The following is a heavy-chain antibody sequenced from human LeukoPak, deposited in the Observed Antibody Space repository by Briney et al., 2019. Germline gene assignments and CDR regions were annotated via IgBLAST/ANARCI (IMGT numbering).Heavy chain of an antibody. Sequence: GGSLRLSCSTSEFTFSSFWMSWVRQAPGKGLEWVANIKQDGSEKYYADSVKGRFTISRDNAKNSLYLQMDSLRSEDTAVYYCAREVVAATRSEYYFDYWGQGTLVTVSS. CDR2: IKQDGSEK. J-gene: IGHJ4*02. CDR1: EFTFSSFW. D-gene: IGHD2-15*01. V-gene: IGHV3-7*03. CDR3: AREVVAATRSEYYFDY.